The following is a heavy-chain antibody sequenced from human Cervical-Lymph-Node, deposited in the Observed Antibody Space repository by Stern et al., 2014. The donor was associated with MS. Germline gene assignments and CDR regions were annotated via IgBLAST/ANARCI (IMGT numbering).Heavy chain of an antibody. J-gene: IGHJ6*02. CDR3: AHTLSGRRYYYYGMDV. Sequence: QIPLKESGPTLVKPTQTLTLTCTFSGFSLSTSGVGVGWIRQPPGKALEWLALLYGDDDRRYRPSLRSRLTITKDTSKNQVVLTMTNMDPVDTATYYCAHTLSGRRYYYYGMDVWGQGTTVTVSS. D-gene: IGHD1-26*01. CDR2: LYGDDDR. CDR1: GFSLSTSGVG. V-gene: IGHV2-5*02.